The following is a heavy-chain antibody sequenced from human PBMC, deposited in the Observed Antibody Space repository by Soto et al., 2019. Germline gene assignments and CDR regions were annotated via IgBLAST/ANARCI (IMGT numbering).Heavy chain of an antibody. V-gene: IGHV4-34*01. Sequence: SETLSLTCAVYGGPFSEYYWSWIRQPPEKGLEWIGEINHSGSTNYNPSLRRRVSISVDTPKNQFSLKLSSVTTADTAVYYCARSGHLFDYWGQGISVT. CDR3: ARSGHLFDY. CDR2: INHSGST. D-gene: IGHD3-10*01. J-gene: IGHJ4*02. CDR1: GGPFSEYY.